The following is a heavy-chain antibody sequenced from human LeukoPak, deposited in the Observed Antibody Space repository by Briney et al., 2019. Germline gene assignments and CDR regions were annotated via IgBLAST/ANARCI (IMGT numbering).Heavy chain of an antibody. CDR3: AKNRGKGAVSGTGEIDY. V-gene: IGHV3-23*01. CDR1: AFTFSNYA. J-gene: IGHJ4*02. Sequence: GGSLRLSCAASAFTFSNYAMSWVLQAPGKGLEWVSTLSATVSDGGAYYADSVKGRFTISRDNSKNTLHLQMNSLRDEDTAMYYCAKNRGKGAVSGTGEIDYWGQGTLVTVSS. D-gene: IGHD6-19*01. CDR2: LSATVSDGGA.